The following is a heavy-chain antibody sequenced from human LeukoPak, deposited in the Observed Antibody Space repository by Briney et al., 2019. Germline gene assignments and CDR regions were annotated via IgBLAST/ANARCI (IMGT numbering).Heavy chain of an antibody. V-gene: IGHV4-34*01. CDR1: GGSFSGYY. CDR3: ARGRRDYYGSGSYYKPFDY. J-gene: IGHJ4*02. CDR2: INHSGST. D-gene: IGHD3-10*01. Sequence: SETLSLTCAVYGGSFSGYYWSWIRRPPGKGLEWIGEINHSGSTNYNPSLKSRVTISVDTSKNQFSLKLSSVTAADTAVYYCARGRRDYYGSGSYYKPFDYWGQGTLVTVSS.